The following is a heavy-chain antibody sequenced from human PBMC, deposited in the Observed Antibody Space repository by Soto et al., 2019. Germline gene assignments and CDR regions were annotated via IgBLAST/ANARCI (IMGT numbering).Heavy chain of an antibody. D-gene: IGHD3-10*01. J-gene: IGHJ1*01. Sequence: EVQLLESGGGLVQPGGSLRLSCAASGFTFRSYAMSWVRQAPGKGLEWVSAISGSGGSTYYADSVKGRFTISRDNSKNTWYLQMNRLGAEDTAVNYRSKGRGGPLQHWGQGTLVTVSS. V-gene: IGHV3-23*01. CDR2: ISGSGGST. CDR1: GFTFRSYA. CDR3: SKGRGGPLQH.